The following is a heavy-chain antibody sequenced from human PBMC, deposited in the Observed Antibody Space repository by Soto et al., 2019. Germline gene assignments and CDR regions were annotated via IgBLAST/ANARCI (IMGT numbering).Heavy chain of an antibody. V-gene: IGHV5-51*01. Sequence: PGESLKISCEGSGYSFTNYWIAWVRQMPGKGLEWMGIIYPGDSQTTYSPPFQGQVTISADNSISTAYLQWSSLKASDTAIYYCVRFRSGYSDYWGQGTLVTVSS. D-gene: IGHD3-3*01. J-gene: IGHJ4*02. CDR2: IYPGDSQT. CDR3: VRFRSGYSDY. CDR1: GYSFTNYW.